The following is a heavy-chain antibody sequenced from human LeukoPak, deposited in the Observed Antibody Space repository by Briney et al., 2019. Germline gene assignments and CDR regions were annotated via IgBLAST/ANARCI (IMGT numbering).Heavy chain of an antibody. Sequence: ASVKVSCKTSGYTFTDHYIHWVRQAPGQGLEWMGWINPSSGGTKYAQKFQGRVTMTRDTSISTVYMELSRLRSDDTAVYYCAREKVEGANWFDPWGQGTLVTVFS. D-gene: IGHD2-15*01. J-gene: IGHJ5*02. CDR2: INPSSGGT. CDR3: AREKVEGANWFDP. CDR1: GYTFTDHY. V-gene: IGHV1-2*02.